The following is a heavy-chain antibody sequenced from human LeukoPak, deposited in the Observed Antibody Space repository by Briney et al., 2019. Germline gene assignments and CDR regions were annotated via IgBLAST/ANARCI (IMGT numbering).Heavy chain of an antibody. D-gene: IGHD1-26*01. J-gene: IGHJ4*02. Sequence: ASVKVSCKASGYTFTGYYMHWVRQAPGQGLEWMGRINPNNGATNYAQKFQGRVTITGDTSTSTAYMELSSLRSDDTAVYYCTRESGSYHGNDYWGQGTLVTVSS. V-gene: IGHV1-2*06. CDR3: TRESGSYHGNDY. CDR1: GYTFTGYY. CDR2: INPNNGAT.